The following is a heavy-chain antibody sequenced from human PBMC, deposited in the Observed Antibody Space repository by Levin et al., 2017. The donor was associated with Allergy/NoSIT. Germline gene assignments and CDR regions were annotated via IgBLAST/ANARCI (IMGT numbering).Heavy chain of an antibody. V-gene: IGHV3-48*01. D-gene: IGHD3-16*01. J-gene: IGHJ6*02. CDR3: ARGGAGMDV. Sequence: PSETLSLTCAASGFTFSYYTMNWVRQAPGKGLEWVSYISSGSGTIYYADSVKGRFTISRDNAKNSLYLQMNSLRAEDTAVYYCARGGAGMDVWGQGTTVTVSS. CDR1: GFTFSYYT. CDR2: ISSGSGTI.